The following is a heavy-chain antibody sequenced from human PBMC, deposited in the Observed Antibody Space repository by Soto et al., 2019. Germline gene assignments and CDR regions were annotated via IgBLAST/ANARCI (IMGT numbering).Heavy chain of an antibody. Sequence: ASVKVSCKAAGYTFTSYDINWVRQATGQGLEWMGWMNPNSGNTGYAQKFQGRVTMTRNTSISTAYMELSSLRSEDTAVYYCASHLRYCSSTSCYPGGYYYYMDVWGKGTTVTVSS. J-gene: IGHJ6*03. CDR1: GYTFTSYD. D-gene: IGHD2-2*01. CDR3: ASHLRYCSSTSCYPGGYYYYMDV. CDR2: MNPNSGNT. V-gene: IGHV1-8*01.